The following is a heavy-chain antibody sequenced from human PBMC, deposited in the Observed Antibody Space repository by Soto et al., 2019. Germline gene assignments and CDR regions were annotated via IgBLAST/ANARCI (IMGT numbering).Heavy chain of an antibody. CDR2: INGDGSST. Sequence: EVQLVESGGGLVQPGGSLRLSCAASGFTFRRYWMHWVRQASGKGLVWVSRINGDGSSTSYVDSVKGRFTISRDNAKNTLYLQMNSLRAEDTAVYYCVSLVERSDIAFDIWGQGTMVTVSS. J-gene: IGHJ3*02. CDR1: GFTFRRYW. CDR3: VSLVERSDIAFDI. D-gene: IGHD6-6*01. V-gene: IGHV3-74*01.